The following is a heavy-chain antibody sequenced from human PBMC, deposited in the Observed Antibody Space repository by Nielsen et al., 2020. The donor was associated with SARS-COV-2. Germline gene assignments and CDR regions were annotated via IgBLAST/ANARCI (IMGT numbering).Heavy chain of an antibody. CDR1: GGSISSGGYY. Sequence: GSLRLSCTVSGGSISSGGYYWSWIRQPPGKGLEWIGYIYYSGSTNYNPSLKSRVTISVDTSKNQFSLKLSSVTAADTAVYYCARDWLGYCSSTSCYMGYFDLWGRGTLVTVSS. V-gene: IGHV4-61*08. D-gene: IGHD2-2*01. J-gene: IGHJ2*01. CDR2: IYYSGST. CDR3: ARDWLGYCSSTSCYMGYFDL.